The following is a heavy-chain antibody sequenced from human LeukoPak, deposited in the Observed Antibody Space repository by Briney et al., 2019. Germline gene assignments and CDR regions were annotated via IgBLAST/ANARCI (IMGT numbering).Heavy chain of an antibody. D-gene: IGHD3-3*02. Sequence: SETLSLTCTVSGGSISGYYWTWIRQPPGKGLEWIGHVNNRGRTNYNPSLKSRVTISVDTSKTRFPLELSSVTAADTAVYYCARHSAFYAMDAWGQGTTVTVSS. CDR2: VNNRGRT. V-gene: IGHV4-59*08. CDR1: GGSISGYY. J-gene: IGHJ6*02. CDR3: ARHSAFYAMDA.